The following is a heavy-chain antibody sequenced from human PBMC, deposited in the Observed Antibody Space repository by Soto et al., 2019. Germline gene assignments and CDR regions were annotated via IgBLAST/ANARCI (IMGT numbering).Heavy chain of an antibody. CDR3: ARGQGDYDFWSGSNYYNYMDV. CDR2: INHSGNT. J-gene: IGHJ6*03. Sequence: SETLSLTCAVYGGSFSGYYWSWIRQPPGKGLEWIGEINHSGNTNCNPSLTSRVTISVDTSKNQFSLKLSSVTAADTAVYYCARGQGDYDFWSGSNYYNYMDVRGKGTTVTVSS. D-gene: IGHD3-3*01. CDR1: GGSFSGYY. V-gene: IGHV4-34*01.